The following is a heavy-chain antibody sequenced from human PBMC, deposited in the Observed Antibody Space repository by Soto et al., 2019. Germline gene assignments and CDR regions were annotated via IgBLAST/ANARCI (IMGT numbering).Heavy chain of an antibody. Sequence: ASVKVSCKASGYTLTSYAMHWVRQAPGQRLEWMGWINAGNGNTKYSQNFQGRVTITRDTSASTAYMELSRLRSEDTAVYYCAILVAAGLYFDYWGQGTLVTVSS. J-gene: IGHJ4*02. CDR2: INAGNGNT. D-gene: IGHD2-15*01. CDR3: AILVAAGLYFDY. V-gene: IGHV1-3*01. CDR1: GYTLTSYA.